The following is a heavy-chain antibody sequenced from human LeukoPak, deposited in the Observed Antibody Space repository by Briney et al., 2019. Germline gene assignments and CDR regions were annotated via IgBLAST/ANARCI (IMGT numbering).Heavy chain of an antibody. CDR1: GFTFSIFW. J-gene: IGHJ4*02. V-gene: IGHV3-7*01. CDR2: IRQDGSAK. D-gene: IGHD3-22*01. CDR3: ATSYDSSGNN. Sequence: GGSLRLSCAASGFTFSIFWMSWVRQAPGKGLEWVANIRQDGSAKYYVDSVKGRFTISRDNARNSLYLEMNNLRAEDTAIYYCATSYDSSGNNWGQGTLVTVSS.